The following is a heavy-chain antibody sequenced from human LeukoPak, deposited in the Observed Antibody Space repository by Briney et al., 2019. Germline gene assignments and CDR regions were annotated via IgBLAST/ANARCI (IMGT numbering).Heavy chain of an antibody. V-gene: IGHV4-34*01. CDR3: ARKKRNCSSTSCYVYFDY. Sequence: PSETLPLTCAVYGGSFSGYYWSWIRQPPGKGLEWIGEINHSGSTNYNPSLKSRVTISVDTSENQFSLKLSSVTAADTAVYYCARKKRNCSSTSCYVYFDYWGQGTLVTVSS. J-gene: IGHJ4*02. D-gene: IGHD2-2*01. CDR1: GGSFSGYY. CDR2: INHSGST.